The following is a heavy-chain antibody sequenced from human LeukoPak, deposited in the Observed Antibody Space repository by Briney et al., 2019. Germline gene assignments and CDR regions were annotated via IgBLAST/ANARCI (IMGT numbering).Heavy chain of an antibody. D-gene: IGHD6-13*01. Sequence: GESLKISCKGSGYSFTTSWIGWVRQMPGKGLEWMGIIYPGDSDSRYSPSFQGQVTISADKSISTAYLQWSSLKASDTAIYYCARGSGIAASVAFDIWGQGTMVTVSS. J-gene: IGHJ3*02. CDR2: IYPGDSDS. V-gene: IGHV5-51*01. CDR3: ARGSGIAASVAFDI. CDR1: GYSFTTSW.